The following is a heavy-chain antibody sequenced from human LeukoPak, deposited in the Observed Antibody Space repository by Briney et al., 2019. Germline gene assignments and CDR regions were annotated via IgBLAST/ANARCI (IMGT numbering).Heavy chain of an antibody. D-gene: IGHD1-26*01. Sequence: GGSLRLSCAASGFTFSNVWMSWVRQAPGKGLEWVSSISSSGSYIYYADSVKGRFTISRDNAKNSLYLQMNSLRAEDTAVYYCARAPGKTGYFDYWGQGTLVTVSS. CDR3: ARAPGKTGYFDY. V-gene: IGHV3-21*01. CDR1: GFTFSNVW. J-gene: IGHJ4*02. CDR2: ISSSGSYI.